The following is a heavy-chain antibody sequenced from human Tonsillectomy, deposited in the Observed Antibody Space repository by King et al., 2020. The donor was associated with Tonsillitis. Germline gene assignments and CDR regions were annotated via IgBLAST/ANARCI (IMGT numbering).Heavy chain of an antibody. CDR1: GFTFSSFA. V-gene: IGHV3-23*04. D-gene: IGHD6-19*01. CDR2: ISSSGSNT. Sequence: VQLVESGGGLVQPGGSLRLSCAASGFTFSSFAMSLVRQAPGKGLEWGAGISSSGSNTYYANSVRCRFTISRDSSKSTLYLQMNSLRAEDTAVYYCAKTSGYSSGWYDYWGQGTLVTVSS. J-gene: IGHJ4*02. CDR3: AKTSGYSSGWYDY.